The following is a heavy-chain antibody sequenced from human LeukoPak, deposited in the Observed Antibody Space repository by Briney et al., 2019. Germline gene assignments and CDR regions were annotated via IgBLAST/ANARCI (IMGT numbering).Heavy chain of an antibody. Sequence: SETLSLTCTVSGGSISSGDYYWSWIRQPPGKGLEWIGYIYYSGSTYYNPSLESRVTISVDTSKNQFSLKLSSVTAADTAVYYCTIMVRGVIVSWFDPWGQGTLVTVSS. CDR1: GGSISSGDYY. CDR2: IYYSGST. J-gene: IGHJ5*02. CDR3: TIMVRGVIVSWFDP. V-gene: IGHV4-30-4*01. D-gene: IGHD3-10*01.